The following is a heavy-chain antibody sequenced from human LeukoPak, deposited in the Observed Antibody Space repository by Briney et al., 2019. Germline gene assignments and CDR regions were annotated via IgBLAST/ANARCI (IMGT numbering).Heavy chain of an antibody. J-gene: IGHJ5*02. CDR3: ARHTIFCSFINCSPFDP. Sequence: SETLSLTCTVSGGSINSALYYWACSRQTPEQQLECIGSVSHDGITKYSPSLGGRVSLCADTSKNAFFKEEHSVTAADSAIYYCARHTIFCSFINCSPFDPWGQGTLVTVSS. D-gene: IGHD3-3*01. CDR1: GGSINSALYY. CDR2: VSHDGIT. V-gene: IGHV4-39*01.